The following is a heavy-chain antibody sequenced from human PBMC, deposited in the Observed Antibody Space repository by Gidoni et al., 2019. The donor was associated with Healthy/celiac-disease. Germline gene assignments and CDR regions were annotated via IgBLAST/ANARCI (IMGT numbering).Heavy chain of an antibody. D-gene: IGHD3-22*01. CDR1: GGSISRGGYS. Sequence: QLQLQESGSGLVKPSQTLSLTCPFSGGSISRGGYSWSWIRQPPGKGLEWIGYIYHSGSTYYNPSLKSRVTISVDRSKNQFSLKLSSVTAADTAVYYCARRVGSSGYYYFDYWGQGTLVTVSS. CDR3: ARRVGSSGYYYFDY. V-gene: IGHV4-30-2*01. CDR2: IYHSGST. J-gene: IGHJ4*02.